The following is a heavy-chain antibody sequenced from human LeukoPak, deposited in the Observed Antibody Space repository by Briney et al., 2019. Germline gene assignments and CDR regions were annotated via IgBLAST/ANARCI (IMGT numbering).Heavy chain of an antibody. J-gene: IGHJ6*02. CDR2: IIPIFGTA. Sequence: ASVKVSCKASGYTFTSYGISWVRQAPGQGLEWMGGIIPIFGTANYAQKFQGRVTITADESTSTAYMELSSLRSEDTAVYYCARVPAAAGITTSYGMDVWGQGTTVTVSS. D-gene: IGHD6-13*01. V-gene: IGHV1-69*13. CDR1: GYTFTSYG. CDR3: ARVPAAAGITTSYGMDV.